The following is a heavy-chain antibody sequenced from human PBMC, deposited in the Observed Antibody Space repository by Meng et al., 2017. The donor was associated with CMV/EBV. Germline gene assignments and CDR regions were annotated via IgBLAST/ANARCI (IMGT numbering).Heavy chain of an antibody. J-gene: IGHJ4*02. Sequence: QVQLVQSKAGVKKTGASVMFSCKASGYTFNSYYMHWVRQAPGQGLEWMGIINPSGGSTSYAQKFQGRVTMTRDTSTSTVYMELSSLRSEDTAVYYCALAEYSSSLFDYWGQGTLVTVSS. V-gene: IGHV1-46*02. D-gene: IGHD6-13*01. CDR3: ALAEYSSSLFDY. CDR1: GYTFNSYY. CDR2: INPSGGST.